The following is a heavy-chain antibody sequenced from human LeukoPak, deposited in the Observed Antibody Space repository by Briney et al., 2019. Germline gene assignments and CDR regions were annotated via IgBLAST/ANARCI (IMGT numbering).Heavy chain of an antibody. J-gene: IGHJ4*02. CDR2: IKCKTDGGTT. V-gene: IGHV3-15*01. CDR1: GFTFSNAW. D-gene: IGHD6-19*01. Sequence: GGSLRLSCAASGFTFSNAWMSWVRQAPGKGLEWVGRIKCKTDGGTTDYAAPVKGRLTISRDDSKNTLYLQMNSLKTEDTAVYYCTTDTQIAVAGTGSDYWGQGTLVTVSS. CDR3: TTDTQIAVAGTGSDY.